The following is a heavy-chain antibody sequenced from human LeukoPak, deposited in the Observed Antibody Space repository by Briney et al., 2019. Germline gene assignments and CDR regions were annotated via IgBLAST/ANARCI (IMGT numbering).Heavy chain of an antibody. CDR3: AADRRAGVLRFLEWLLNDVFDI. D-gene: IGHD3-3*01. Sequence: GASVKVSCKASGYTFTGYYMHWVRQAPGQGLEWMGWINPNSGGTNYAQKFQGRVTMTRDTSISTAYMELSRLRSDDTAVYYCAADRRAGVLRFLEWLLNDVFDIWGQGTMVTVFS. CDR2: INPNSGGT. V-gene: IGHV1-2*02. J-gene: IGHJ3*02. CDR1: GYTFTGYY.